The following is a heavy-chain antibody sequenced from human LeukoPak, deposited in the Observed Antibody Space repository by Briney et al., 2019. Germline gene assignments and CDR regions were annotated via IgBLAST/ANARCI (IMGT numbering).Heavy chain of an antibody. V-gene: IGHV1-2*02. D-gene: IGHD2-15*01. J-gene: IGHJ6*03. CDR2: IKSSSGDT. CDR3: ARDSKRRYCSGGSCNYYYYMDV. CDR1: GYTFTGYN. Sequence: ASVKVSCKASGYTFTGYNIHWVRQAPGQGLEWMGWIKSSSGDTNYAQRFQGRVTMTRDTSISTAYMELSRLRSDDTAVYYCARDSKRRYCSGGSCNYYYYMDVWGKGTTVTVSS.